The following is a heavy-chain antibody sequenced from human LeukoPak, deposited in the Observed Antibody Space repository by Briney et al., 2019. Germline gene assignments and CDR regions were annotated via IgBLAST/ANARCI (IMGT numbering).Heavy chain of an antibody. D-gene: IGHD2-2*01. CDR1: GYTFTGYY. Sequence: ASVKVSCKASGYTFTGYYMHWVRQAPGQGLEWMGWTNPNSGGTNYAQKFQGRVTMTRDTSISTAYMELSRLRSDDTAVYYCARDHCSSTSCYSNWFDPWGQGTLVTVSS. V-gene: IGHV1-2*02. CDR3: ARDHCSSTSCYSNWFDP. J-gene: IGHJ5*02. CDR2: TNPNSGGT.